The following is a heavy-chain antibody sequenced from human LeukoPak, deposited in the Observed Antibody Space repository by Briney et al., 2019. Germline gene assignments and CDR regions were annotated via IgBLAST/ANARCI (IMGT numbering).Heavy chain of an antibody. D-gene: IGHD3-10*01. CDR1: GFTFSSYA. Sequence: PGRSLRLSCAASGFTFSSYAMHWVRQAPGKGLEWVAVISYDGSNKYYADSVKGRFTISRDNSKNTLYLQMNSLRAEDTAVYYCARDSYYGSGSYYILGYFDYWGQGALVTVSS. J-gene: IGHJ4*02. V-gene: IGHV3-30*01. CDR3: ARDSYYGSGSYYILGYFDY. CDR2: ISYDGSNK.